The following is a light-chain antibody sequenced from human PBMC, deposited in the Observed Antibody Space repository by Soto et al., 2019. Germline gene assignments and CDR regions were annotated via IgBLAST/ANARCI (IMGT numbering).Light chain of an antibody. J-gene: IGKJ1*01. Sequence: DIQVTQSPPTLSASVGDRVTITCRASQTISTWMAWYQQKPGKAPQFLIQAASNLQSGVPSRFSGSGSGTEFILSINSLQPEDIATYYCLQVSSFPRTFGQGTKVDI. V-gene: IGKV1-12*01. CDR3: LQVSSFPRT. CDR1: QTISTW. CDR2: AAS.